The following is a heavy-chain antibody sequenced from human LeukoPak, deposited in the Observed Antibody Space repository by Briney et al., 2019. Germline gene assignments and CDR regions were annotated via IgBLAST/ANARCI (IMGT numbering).Heavy chain of an antibody. J-gene: IGHJ6*02. CDR1: GFTFSSYS. D-gene: IGHD5-18*01. Sequence: PGGALRLSCAASGFTFSSYSMNWVRQAPGKGLEWVSSISSSSSYIYYADSVKGRFTISRDNDKNSLYLQMNSLRAEDTAVYYCAREIRGYSYGYFYYYGMDVWGQGTTVAVSS. V-gene: IGHV3-21*01. CDR2: ISSSSSYI. CDR3: AREIRGYSYGYFYYYGMDV.